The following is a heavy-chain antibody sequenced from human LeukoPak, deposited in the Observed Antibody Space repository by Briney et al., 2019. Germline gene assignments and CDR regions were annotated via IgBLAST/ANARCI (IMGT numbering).Heavy chain of an antibody. J-gene: IGHJ4*02. V-gene: IGHV3-21*01. Sequence: GGSLRLSCAASGFTFSSYSMNWVRQAPGTGLEWVSSISSSSSYIYYADSVKGRFTISRDNAKNSLYLQMNSLRAEDTAVYYCARQDPLIGGHNYYWGQGTLVTVSS. CDR2: ISSSSSYI. D-gene: IGHD5-24*01. CDR1: GFTFSSYS. CDR3: ARQDPLIGGHNYY.